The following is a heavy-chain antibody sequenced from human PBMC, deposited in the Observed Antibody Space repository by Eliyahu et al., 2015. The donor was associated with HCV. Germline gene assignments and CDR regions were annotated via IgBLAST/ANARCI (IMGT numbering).Heavy chain of an antibody. D-gene: IGHD3-3*01. CDR2: TYYRSKWYN. CDR1: GDSVSXXSAA. CDR3: ARGETIFGVENFDY. J-gene: IGHJ4*02. V-gene: IGHV6-1*01. Sequence: QVQLQQSGPGLVKPSQTLSLTCXISGDSVSXXSAAWNWIRQSPSRGLEWLGRTYYRSKWYNDYAVSVKSRITINPDTSKNQFSLQLNSVTPEDTAVYYCARGETIFGVENFDYWGQGTLVTVSS.